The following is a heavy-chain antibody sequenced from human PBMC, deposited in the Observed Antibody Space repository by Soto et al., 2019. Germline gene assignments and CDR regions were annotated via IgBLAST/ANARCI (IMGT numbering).Heavy chain of an antibody. J-gene: IGHJ4*02. CDR3: TKQIYGGNS. CDR2: IRSKANNYAT. CDR1: GFTFSASA. Sequence: EVQLVESGGGLVQPGGSLTLSCATSGFTFSASAMHWVRQVSGKGLEWIARIRSKANNYATTYAASVKGRFTISRDDSEDTVYLQMNSLKTEDTAIYYCTKQIYGGNSWGQGTLVTVSS. D-gene: IGHD2-21*02. V-gene: IGHV3-73*02.